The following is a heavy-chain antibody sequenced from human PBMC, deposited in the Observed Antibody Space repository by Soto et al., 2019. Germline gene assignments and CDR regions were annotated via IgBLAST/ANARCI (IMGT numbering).Heavy chain of an antibody. D-gene: IGHD6-19*01. CDR1: GFTFSSYS. CDR3: ARDFSGWSPDQYFQH. J-gene: IGHJ1*01. Sequence: GGSLRLSCAASGFTFSSYSMNWVRQAPGKGLEWVSSISSSSSYIYYADSVKGRFTISRDNAKNSLYLQMNSLRAEDTAVYYCARDFSGWSPDQYFQHWGQGTLVTVSS. V-gene: IGHV3-21*01. CDR2: ISSSSSYI.